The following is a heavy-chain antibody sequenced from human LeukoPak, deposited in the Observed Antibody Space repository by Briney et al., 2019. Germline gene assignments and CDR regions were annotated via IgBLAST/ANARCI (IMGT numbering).Heavy chain of an antibody. V-gene: IGHV3-48*04. CDR2: ISSSSSTI. CDR1: GFTFSSYS. J-gene: IGHJ4*02. D-gene: IGHD3-9*01. Sequence: GGSLRLSCAASGFTFSSYSMNWVRQAPGKGLEWVSYISSSSSTIYYADSVKGRFTIFRDNAKNLLYLQMNSLRAEDTALYYCARGSTHYDVLTGYHYYFDYWGQGTLVTVSS. CDR3: ARGSTHYDVLTGYHYYFDY.